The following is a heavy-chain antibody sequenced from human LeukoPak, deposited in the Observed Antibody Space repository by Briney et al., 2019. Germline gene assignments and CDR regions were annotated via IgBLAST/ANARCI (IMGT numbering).Heavy chain of an antibody. Sequence: GGSLRLSCAASGFTFSDYWMHWVRQAPGKGLVGVSRINSDGRITNYADSVKGRFTISRDNSKNTLYLQMNSLRAEDTAVYFCAKEGWFGELLFQGAWGQGTLVTVSS. D-gene: IGHD3-10*01. J-gene: IGHJ4*02. CDR1: GFTFSDYW. CDR3: AKEGWFGELLFQGA. V-gene: IGHV3-74*01. CDR2: INSDGRIT.